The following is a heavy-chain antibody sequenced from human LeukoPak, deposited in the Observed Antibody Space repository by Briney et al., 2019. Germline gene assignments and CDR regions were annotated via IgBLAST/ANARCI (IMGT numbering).Heavy chain of an antibody. CDR1: GFTFSSYA. J-gene: IGHJ4*02. CDR2: ISSNGGST. CDR3: VKGLPGYGGHLDY. D-gene: IGHD6-13*01. Sequence: GGSLRLSCSASGFTFSSYAMHWVRQASGKGLEYVSLISSNGGSTYYADSVKGRFTVSRDNYKNTLYLEMSSLRVEDTAVYYCVKGLPGYGGHLDYWGQGTLVTVSS. V-gene: IGHV3-64D*06.